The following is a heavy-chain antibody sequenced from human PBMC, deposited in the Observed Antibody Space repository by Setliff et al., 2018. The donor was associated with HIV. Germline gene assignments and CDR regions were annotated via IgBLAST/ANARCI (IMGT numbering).Heavy chain of an antibody. Sequence: SETLSLTCTVSGGSVSSGSYYWSWIRQPPGKGLEWIGYIYYSGSTKHNPSLKSRVTISLDTPKNQFSLKLTSVTAADTAVYYCARYSPRGYTLTGPYWGRGTLVTVSS. D-gene: IGHD6-25*01. CDR2: IYYSGST. V-gene: IGHV4-61*01. J-gene: IGHJ4*02. CDR3: ARYSPRGYTLTGPY. CDR1: GGSVSSGSYY.